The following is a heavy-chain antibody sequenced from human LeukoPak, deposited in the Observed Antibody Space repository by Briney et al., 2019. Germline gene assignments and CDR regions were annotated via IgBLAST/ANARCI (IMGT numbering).Heavy chain of an antibody. CDR1: GGSISSYY. V-gene: IGHV4-59*12. Sequence: SETLSLTCTVSGGSISSYYCSWIRQPPGKGLEWIGYIYYSGSTNYNPSLKSRVTISVDTSKNQFSLKLSSVTAADTAVYYCARDAVAARYLFDYWGQGTLVTVSS. CDR2: IYYSGST. CDR3: ARDAVAARYLFDY. D-gene: IGHD6-25*01. J-gene: IGHJ4*02.